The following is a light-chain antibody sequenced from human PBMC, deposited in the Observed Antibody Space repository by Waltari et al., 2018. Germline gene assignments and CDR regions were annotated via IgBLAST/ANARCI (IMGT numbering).Light chain of an antibody. CDR2: NGD. J-gene: IGLJ3*02. V-gene: IGLV1-44*01. CDR1: HPNVGGSS. CDR3: AAWDDRLKGWV. Sequence: QSVLTQPPSASGTPGQRVTVPFSGTHPNVGGSSLTWYQQLPGTAPTLLINNGDQRPSGVPDRFSGSKSATSASLAISDLQSEDEADYYCAAWDDRLKGWVFGGGTKVTVL.